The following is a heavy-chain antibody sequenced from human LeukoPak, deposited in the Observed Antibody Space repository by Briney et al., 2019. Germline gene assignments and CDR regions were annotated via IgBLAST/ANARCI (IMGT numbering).Heavy chain of an antibody. Sequence: SETLSLTCTVSGGSISSYYWSWIRQPPGKGLEWVGYIYYSGSTNYNPSLKSRVTISVDTSKNQFSLKLSSVTAADTAVYYCARRKWLQINCFAPWGQGTLVTVSS. V-gene: IGHV4-59*08. CDR3: ARRKWLQINCFAP. CDR2: IYYSGST. D-gene: IGHD5-12*01. CDR1: GGSISSYY. J-gene: IGHJ5*02.